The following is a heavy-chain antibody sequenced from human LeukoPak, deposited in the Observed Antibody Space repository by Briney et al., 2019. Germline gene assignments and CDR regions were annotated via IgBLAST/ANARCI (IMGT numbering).Heavy chain of an antibody. CDR1: GGSFSGYY. Sequence: SETLSLTCAVYGGSFSGYYWSWIRQPPGEGLEWIGYIYHTGSTYYNPPLKSRLTISVDTSKNQFSLRLSSVTAADTAVYYCARGRSSSWSPNWFDPWGQGTLVAVSS. CDR2: IYHTGST. J-gene: IGHJ5*02. D-gene: IGHD6-13*01. CDR3: ARGRSSSWSPNWFDP. V-gene: IGHV4-34*09.